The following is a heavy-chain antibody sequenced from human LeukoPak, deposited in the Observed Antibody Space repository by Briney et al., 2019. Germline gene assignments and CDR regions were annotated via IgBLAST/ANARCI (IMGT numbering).Heavy chain of an antibody. J-gene: IGHJ4*02. CDR3: ARAGNYYTYNFDY. V-gene: IGHV1-46*01. Sequence: ASVKVSCKASGYTFTGYYMHWVRQAPGQGREWMGLINPSGSSTSYAQKFQGRLSLTRDTSISTAYMELSRLRSDDTAVYYCARAGNYYTYNFDYWGQGILVTVSS. CDR1: GYTFTGYY. D-gene: IGHD3-22*01. CDR2: INPSGSST.